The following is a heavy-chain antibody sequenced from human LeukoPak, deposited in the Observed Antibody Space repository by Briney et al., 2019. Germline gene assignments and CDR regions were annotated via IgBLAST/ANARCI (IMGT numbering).Heavy chain of an antibody. Sequence: PSETLSLTCTVSGGSISSYYWSWIRQPPGKGLEWIGYIYYSGSTSYNPSLKSRVTISVDTSKNQFSLRLSSVTVADTAMYYCARDVSIRDYYYGMDVWGQGTTVTVSS. CDR1: GGSISSYY. J-gene: IGHJ6*02. CDR2: IYYSGST. V-gene: IGHV4-59*01. CDR3: ARDVSIRDYYYGMDV. D-gene: IGHD3-10*01.